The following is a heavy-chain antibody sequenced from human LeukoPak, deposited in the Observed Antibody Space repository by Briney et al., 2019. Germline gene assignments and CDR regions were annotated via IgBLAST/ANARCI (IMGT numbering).Heavy chain of an antibody. V-gene: IGHV4-59*03. CDR1: GGSTSSYY. CDR3: ANSYPELDV. CDR2: ISYSGST. J-gene: IGHJ6*02. D-gene: IGHD1-7*01. Sequence: SETLSLTCTVSGGSTSSYYWSWIRQPPGKGLEWIGYISYSGSTDYNPSLKSRVTISVDTSRIQFSLNLSSVTAADTAVYYCANSYPELDVWGQGTTVIVSS.